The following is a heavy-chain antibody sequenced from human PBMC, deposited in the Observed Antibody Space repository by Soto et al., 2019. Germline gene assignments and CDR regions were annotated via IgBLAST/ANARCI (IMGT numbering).Heavy chain of an antibody. Sequence: QLQLQESGPGLVKSSETLSLACTVSGGSISDPSYYWGWIRQTPGKGLEGIGSIFYTGSAYYNSSRKGRVSISVYTSKNQSSLKLISVAAADTAVYHCGRLKSTYSGSYYGGGFFDYWGPGTLVTVSS. D-gene: IGHD1-26*01. J-gene: IGHJ4*02. CDR1: GGSISDPSYY. CDR3: GRLKSTYSGSYYGGGFFDY. V-gene: IGHV4-39*01. CDR2: IFYTGSA.